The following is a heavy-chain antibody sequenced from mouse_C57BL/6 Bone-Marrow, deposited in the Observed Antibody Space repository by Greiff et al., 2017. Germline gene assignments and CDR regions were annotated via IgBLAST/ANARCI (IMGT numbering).Heavy chain of an antibody. CDR1: GYSITSGYY. J-gene: IGHJ1*03. V-gene: IGHV3-6*01. Sequence: ESGPGLVKPSQSLSLTCSVTGYSITSGYYWNWIRQFPGNKLEWMGYISYDGSNNYNPSLKNRISSTRDTSKNQFFLKLNSVTTEDTATYYCARGGSSYFYWYFDVWGTGTTVTVSS. CDR3: ARGGSSYFYWYFDV. CDR2: ISYDGSN. D-gene: IGHD1-1*01.